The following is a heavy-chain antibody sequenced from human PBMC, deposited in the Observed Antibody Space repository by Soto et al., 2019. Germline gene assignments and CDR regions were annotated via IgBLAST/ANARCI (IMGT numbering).Heavy chain of an antibody. CDR1: GFTFSSYA. V-gene: IGHV3-30-3*01. CDR2: ISYDGSNK. CDR3: ARDHYYDSSGYSGVSGIYY. D-gene: IGHD3-22*01. Sequence: GGSLRLSCAASGFTFSSYAMHWVRQAPGKGLEWVAVISYDGSNKYYADSVKGRFTISRDNSKNTLYLQMNSLRAEDTAVYYCARDHYYDSSGYSGVSGIYYWGQGTLVTVSS. J-gene: IGHJ4*02.